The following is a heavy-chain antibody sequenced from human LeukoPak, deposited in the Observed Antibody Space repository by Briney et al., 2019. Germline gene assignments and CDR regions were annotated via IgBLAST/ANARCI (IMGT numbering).Heavy chain of an antibody. D-gene: IGHD2-2*01. CDR3: ARDKGVVVPAATSYYYYYYMDV. V-gene: IGHV1-69*13. CDR2: IIPIFGTA. J-gene: IGHJ6*03. CDR1: GDTFSSSA. Sequence: SVKVSCKASGDTFSSSAITWVRQAPGQGLEWMGGIIPIFGTAHYAQKFQGRVTITADESTSTAYMELSSLRSDDTAVYYCARDKGVVVPAATSYYYYYYMDVWGKGTTVTVSS.